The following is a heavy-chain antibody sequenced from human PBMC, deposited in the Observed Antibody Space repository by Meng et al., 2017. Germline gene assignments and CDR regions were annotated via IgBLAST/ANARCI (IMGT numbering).Heavy chain of an antibody. CDR3: ARDRGRVLSYYDSSGYPHYLDY. CDR1: GYTFTSYY. D-gene: IGHD3-22*01. V-gene: IGHV1-46*03. Sequence: ASVKVSCKASGYTFTSYYMHWVRQPPGQGLEWMGIIKRSGGSTRYAQKFQGRVTMTRDTSTRTVYMELSSLRSEDTAVYYWARDRGRVLSYYDSSGYPHYLDYWGQGTLVTVSS. J-gene: IGHJ4*02. CDR2: IKRSGGST.